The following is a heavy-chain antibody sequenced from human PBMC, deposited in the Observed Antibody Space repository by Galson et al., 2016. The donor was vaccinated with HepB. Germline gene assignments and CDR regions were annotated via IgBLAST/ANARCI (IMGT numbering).Heavy chain of an antibody. CDR2: INPNGGST. CDR3: ARAKGWFEDLSHPWFDP. V-gene: IGHV1-46*01. D-gene: IGHD3-10*01. J-gene: IGHJ5*02. CDR1: GYTFTRYY. Sequence: SVKVSCKASGYTFTRYYMHWVRQAPGQGLEWMGIINPNGGSTSYSQKFQGRVTISVDKSRNQFSLKLSSVTAADTAVYYCARAKGWFEDLSHPWFDPWGQGTLVIVSS.